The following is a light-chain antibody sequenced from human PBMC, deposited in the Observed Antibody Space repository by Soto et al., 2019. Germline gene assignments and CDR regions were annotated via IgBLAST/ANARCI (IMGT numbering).Light chain of an antibody. J-gene: IGLJ1*01. Sequence: QSALTQPASVSGSPGQSITISCTGTSSDVGTYNLVSWYQQHPGKATKLMIYEGSKRPSGVSSRFSGSKSGNTASLTISGLQAEEDSDYYCCSYDGSTTLYVFGSGTKLTVL. CDR1: SSDVGTYNL. CDR3: CSYDGSTTLYV. V-gene: IGLV2-23*01. CDR2: EGS.